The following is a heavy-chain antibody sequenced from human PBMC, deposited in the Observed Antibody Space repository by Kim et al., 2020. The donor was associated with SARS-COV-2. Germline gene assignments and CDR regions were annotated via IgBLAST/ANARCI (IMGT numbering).Heavy chain of an antibody. J-gene: IGHJ5*02. D-gene: IGHD2-8*01. V-gene: IGHV1-24*01. CDR3: AIAADNGWFDP. Sequence: ASVKVSCKVSGYTLTELSMHWVRQAPGKGIEWMGGFDPENGETIYEQKFQGRVTMTEDTSTDTAYMELSSLRSEDTAVYYCAIAADNGWFDPWDQGTLVTVSS. CDR2: FDPENGET. CDR1: GYTLTELS.